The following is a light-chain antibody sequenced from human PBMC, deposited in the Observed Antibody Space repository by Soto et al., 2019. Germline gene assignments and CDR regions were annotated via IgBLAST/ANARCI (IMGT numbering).Light chain of an antibody. CDR1: QSISSW. J-gene: IGKJ1*01. V-gene: IGKV1-5*01. CDR2: DAS. CDR3: QEYQSYSRR. Sequence: DIQMTQSPSTLSASVGDRVTITCRASQSISSWLAWYQQKPGKAPKLLIYDASSLESGVPSRFSGSGSGTEFTITISSLKPDDFATYYCQEYQSYSRRFGQGTKVEIK.